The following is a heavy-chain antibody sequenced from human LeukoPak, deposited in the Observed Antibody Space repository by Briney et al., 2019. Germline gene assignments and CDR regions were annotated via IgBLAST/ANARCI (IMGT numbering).Heavy chain of an antibody. J-gene: IGHJ5*02. V-gene: IGHV1-69*06. CDR3: AREGYCSGGSCYGNWFDP. D-gene: IGHD2-15*01. Sequence: SVKVSCKASGGTFSSYAISWVRQAPGQGLEWMGGIIPIFGTANYAQKFQGRVTITADKSTSTAYMELSSLRSEDTAVYNCAREGYCSGGSCYGNWFDPWGQGTLVTVSS. CDR1: GGTFSSYA. CDR2: IIPIFGTA.